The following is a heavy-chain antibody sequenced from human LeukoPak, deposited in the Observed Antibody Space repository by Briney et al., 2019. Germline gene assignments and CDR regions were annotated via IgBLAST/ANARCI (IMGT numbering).Heavy chain of an antibody. CDR2: ISYDGSNK. Sequence: GGSLRLSCAASGFTFSSYAMHWVRQAPGKGLEWVAVISYDGSNKYYADSVKGRFTISRDNSKNTLYLQMNSLRAEDTAVYYCARPTYYDILPGHIGGFGYWGQGTLVTVSS. D-gene: IGHD3-9*01. V-gene: IGHV3-30-3*01. J-gene: IGHJ4*02. CDR3: ARPTYYDILPGHIGGFGY. CDR1: GFTFSSYA.